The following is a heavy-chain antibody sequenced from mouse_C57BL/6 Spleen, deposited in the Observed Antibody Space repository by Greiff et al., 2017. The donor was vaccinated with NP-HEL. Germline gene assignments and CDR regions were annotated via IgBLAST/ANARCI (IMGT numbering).Heavy chain of an antibody. D-gene: IGHD1-1*01. CDR1: GYTFTSYW. V-gene: IGHV1-59*01. CDR2: IDPSDSYT. J-gene: IGHJ3*01. Sequence: QVQLQQPGAELVRPGTSVKLSCKASGYTFTSYWMHWVKQRPGQGLEWIGVIDPSDSYTNYNPKFKGKATLTVDTSSSTAYMQLSSLTSEDSAVYYCARSTVVDPVAYWGQGTLVTVSA. CDR3: ARSTVVDPVAY.